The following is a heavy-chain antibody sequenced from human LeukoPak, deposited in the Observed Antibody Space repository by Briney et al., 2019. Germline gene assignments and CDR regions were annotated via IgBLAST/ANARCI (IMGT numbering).Heavy chain of an antibody. V-gene: IGHV3-30*04. CDR2: ISYDGSNE. CDR1: GFTFSSYV. CDR3: ARGYSSSWYPFDY. D-gene: IGHD6-13*01. Sequence: GGSLRLSCAASGFTFSSYVMHWVRQAPGKVLEWVAIISYDGSNEYYADSVKGRFTISRDNSKNTLYLQMNSLRAEDTAVYYCARGYSSSWYPFDYWGQGTLVTVSS. J-gene: IGHJ4*02.